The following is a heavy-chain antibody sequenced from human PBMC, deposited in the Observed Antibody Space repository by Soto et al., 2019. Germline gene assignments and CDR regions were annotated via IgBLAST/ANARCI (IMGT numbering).Heavy chain of an antibody. Sequence: ASVKVSCKASGGTFSSYAISWVRQAPGQGLEWMGGIIPIFGTANYAQKFQGRVTITADESTSTAYMELSSLRSEDTAVYYCARGAAAAGTYPSDYWGQGTLVTVSS. CDR3: ARGAAAAGTYPSDY. J-gene: IGHJ4*02. D-gene: IGHD6-13*01. CDR2: IIPIFGTA. V-gene: IGHV1-69*13. CDR1: GGTFSSYA.